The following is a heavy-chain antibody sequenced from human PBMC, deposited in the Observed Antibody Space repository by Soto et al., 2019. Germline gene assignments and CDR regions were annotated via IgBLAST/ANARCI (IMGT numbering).Heavy chain of an antibody. Sequence: SETLSLTCTVSGGSISSSFWSWVRQPPGKGLEWFGYIYDSGNTNYNPSLKSRVSISIDTSKNQFSLKLSSVTAADTAVYYCARGRTRYYFDYWGQGTLVTVSS. CDR2: IYDSGNT. J-gene: IGHJ4*02. CDR1: GGSISSSF. V-gene: IGHV4-59*01. CDR3: ARGRTRYYFDY.